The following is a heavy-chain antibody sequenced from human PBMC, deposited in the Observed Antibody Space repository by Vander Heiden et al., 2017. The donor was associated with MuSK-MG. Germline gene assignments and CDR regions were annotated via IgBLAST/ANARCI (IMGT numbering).Heavy chain of an antibody. CDR1: GGSISSSSYY. V-gene: IGHV4-39*01. D-gene: IGHD3-16*02. CDR3: ARHSDYVWGSYRLGRLYYFDY. J-gene: IGHJ4*02. CDR2: IYYSGST. Sequence: QLQLQESGPGLVKPSETLSLTCTVSGGSISSSSYYWGWIRQPPGKGLEWIGSIYYSGSTYYNPSLKSRVTISVDTSKNQFSLKLSSVTAADTAVYYCARHSDYVWGSYRLGRLYYFDYWGQGTLVTVSS.